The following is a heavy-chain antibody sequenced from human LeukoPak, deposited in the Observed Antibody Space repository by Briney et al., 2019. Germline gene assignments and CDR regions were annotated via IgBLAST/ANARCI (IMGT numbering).Heavy chain of an antibody. CDR2: IKHDGSEK. CDR3: ARETRLLSY. J-gene: IGHJ4*02. D-gene: IGHD3-3*01. V-gene: IGHV3-7*01. Sequence: QTGGSLRLSCAASGFTFSSFWMSWVRQTPGKGLEWVAMIKHDGSEKDSVDSLKGRFTISRDNAKNLLYLQMNSLRVEDTAVYHCARETRLLSYWGQGTLVTVSS. CDR1: GFTFSSFW.